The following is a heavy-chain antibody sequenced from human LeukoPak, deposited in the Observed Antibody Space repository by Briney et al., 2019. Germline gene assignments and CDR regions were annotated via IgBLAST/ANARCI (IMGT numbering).Heavy chain of an antibody. CDR2: IKEDGSEK. CDR3: ARDGFAVAYDY. D-gene: IGHD4-23*01. J-gene: IGHJ4*02. CDR1: GFSLTRYW. Sequence: GGSLRLSCAASGFSLTRYWMSWVRQAPGKGLEWVAKIKEDGSEKNYADSVKGRFTISRDNAKNSLYLQMNSLRVEDTAVYYCARDGFAVAYDYWGQGTLVTDSS. V-gene: IGHV3-7*01.